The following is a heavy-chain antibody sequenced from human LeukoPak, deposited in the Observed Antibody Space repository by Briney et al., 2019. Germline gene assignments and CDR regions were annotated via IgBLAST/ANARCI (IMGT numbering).Heavy chain of an antibody. V-gene: IGHV5-51*01. CDR1: GYSFTSYW. J-gene: IGHJ4*02. CDR3: ARSKEIDY. Sequence: PGESLQISFKASGYSFTSYWIGWVRQMPGKGLEWMGFIYPGDSDTRFSPSFQGQVTISADKSITTAYLEWSSLKASDTAMYYCARSKEIDYWGQGTLVTASS. CDR2: IYPGDSDT. D-gene: IGHD5-24*01.